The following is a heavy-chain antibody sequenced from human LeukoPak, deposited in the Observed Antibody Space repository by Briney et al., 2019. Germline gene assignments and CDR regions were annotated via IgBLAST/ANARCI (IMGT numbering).Heavy chain of an antibody. CDR2: IYTSGST. V-gene: IGHV4-4*07. CDR3: AREGGQLGSWFDP. CDR1: GASISSYY. D-gene: IGHD6-6*01. J-gene: IGHJ5*02. Sequence: SETLSLTCTVSGASISSYYWTWIRQPAGKGLEWIGRIYTSGSTNYNPSLKSRVAMSVDTSKNQFSLKLSSVTAADTAVYYCAREGGQLGSWFDPWGQGTLVTVSS.